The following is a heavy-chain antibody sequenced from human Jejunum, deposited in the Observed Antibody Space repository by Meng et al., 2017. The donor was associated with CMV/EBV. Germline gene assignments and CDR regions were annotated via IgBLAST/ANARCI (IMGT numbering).Heavy chain of an antibody. CDR1: GGSVNNYA. J-gene: IGHJ4*02. V-gene: IGHV1-69*12. D-gene: IGHD5-24*01. Sequence: QVHLMKSGAEWKEPGSSMKVSCKSSGGSVNNYAFNWVRQAPGQGLEWMGGIIAIFKTPNYAQKFQGRLTITADESTGTSYMELTSLTSEDTAVYYCARGFLNGYQPFDYWGQGTLVTVSS. CDR2: IIAIFKTP. CDR3: ARGFLNGYQPFDY.